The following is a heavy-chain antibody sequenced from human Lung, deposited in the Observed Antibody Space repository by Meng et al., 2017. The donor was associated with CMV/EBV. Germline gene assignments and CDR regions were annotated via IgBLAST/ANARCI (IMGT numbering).Heavy chain of an antibody. V-gene: IGHV3-7*01. Sequence: GGSLRLXCAASGFTFSSYWMSWVRQAPGKGLEWVANIKQDGSEKYYVDSVKGRFTISRDNAKNSLYLQMNSLRAEDTAVYYCARDSKISSGSSSYYYYYGMDVXGQGXTVTVSS. CDR2: IKQDGSEK. CDR1: GFTFSSYW. J-gene: IGHJ6*02. D-gene: IGHD6-6*01. CDR3: ARDSKISSGSSSYYYYYGMDV.